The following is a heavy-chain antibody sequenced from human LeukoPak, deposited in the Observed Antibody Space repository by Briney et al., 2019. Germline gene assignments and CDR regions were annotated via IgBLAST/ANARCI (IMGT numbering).Heavy chain of an antibody. V-gene: IGHV1-69*04. Sequence: SVKVSCKASGGTFSSYAISWVRQAPGQGLEWMGRIIPIFGIANYAQKFQGRVTITADKSTSTAYMELSSLRSEDTAVYYCARDYDGSGPFDYWGQGTLVTVSS. CDR2: IIPIFGIA. J-gene: IGHJ4*02. CDR3: ARDYDGSGPFDY. CDR1: GGTFSSYA. D-gene: IGHD3-22*01.